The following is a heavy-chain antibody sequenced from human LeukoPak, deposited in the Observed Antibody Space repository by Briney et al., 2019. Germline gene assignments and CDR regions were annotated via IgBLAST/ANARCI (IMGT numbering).Heavy chain of an antibody. CDR1: GGTFSSYA. J-gene: IGHJ4*02. CDR3: ARVGVTIGNSGYYFDY. Sequence: SVKVSCKASGGTFSSYAISWVREAPGQGLEWMGGIIPIFGTANYAQKFQGRVTITADESTSTAYMELSSLRSEDTAVYYCARVGVTIGNSGYYFDYWGQGTLVTVSS. V-gene: IGHV1-69*13. D-gene: IGHD4-17*01. CDR2: IIPIFGTA.